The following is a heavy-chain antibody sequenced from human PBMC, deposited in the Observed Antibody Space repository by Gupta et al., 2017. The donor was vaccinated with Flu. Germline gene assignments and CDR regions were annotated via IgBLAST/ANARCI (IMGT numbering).Heavy chain of an antibody. CDR3: ASAKYSYGPVWIFYYYVMDV. Sequence: QVQLVQSGAEVTKPGSSVKVSCKASGGTFSSYAISWVRQDPGQRREWTGGIIPIFGTANSAQKFQGRVTITADESTSTAYMELSSLSSEDTAVYYCASAKYSYGPVWIFYYYVMDVWGQWTTVTVSS. CDR2: IIPIFGTA. D-gene: IGHD5-18*01. CDR1: GGTFSSYA. J-gene: IGHJ6*02. V-gene: IGHV1-69*01.